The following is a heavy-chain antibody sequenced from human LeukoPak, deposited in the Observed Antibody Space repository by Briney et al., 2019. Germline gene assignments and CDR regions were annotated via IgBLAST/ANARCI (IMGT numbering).Heavy chain of an antibody. CDR2: IIPILGIA. J-gene: IGHJ4*02. Sequence: ASVKVSCKASGGTFSSYAISWVRQAPGQGLEWMGRIIPILGIANYAQKFQGRVTITADKSTSTAYMELSSLRSEDTAVYYCARDDHCSSTSCYLYWGQGTLVTVSS. CDR3: ARDDHCSSTSCYLY. D-gene: IGHD2-2*01. CDR1: GGTFSSYA. V-gene: IGHV1-69*04.